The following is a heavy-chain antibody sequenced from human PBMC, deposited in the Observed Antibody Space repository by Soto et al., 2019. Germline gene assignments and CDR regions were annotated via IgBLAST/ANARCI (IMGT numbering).Heavy chain of an antibody. Sequence: SVKVSCKASGGTFSSYAISWVRQAPGQGLEWMGGIIPIFGTANYAQKFQGRVTITADESTSTAYMELSSLRSEDTAVYYCARKSGTYEYYYSYGMDVWGQGTTVTVSS. CDR3: ARKSGTYEYYYSYGMDV. J-gene: IGHJ6*02. CDR1: GGTFSSYA. D-gene: IGHD1-7*01. V-gene: IGHV1-69*13. CDR2: IIPIFGTA.